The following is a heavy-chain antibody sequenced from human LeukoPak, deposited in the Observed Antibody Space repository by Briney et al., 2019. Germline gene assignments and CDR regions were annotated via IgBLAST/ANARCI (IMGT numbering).Heavy chain of an antibody. CDR1: GFTFSSYW. Sequence: GGSLRLSCAASGFTFSSYWMTWVRQAPGKGLEWVANIKQDGSEEYYVDSVKGRFTISRDNAKNSLYLQMNSLRAEDTAVYYCARDGLGCAFYYWGQGTLVTVSS. J-gene: IGHJ4*02. CDR2: IKQDGSEE. CDR3: ARDGLGCAFYY. D-gene: IGHD3/OR15-3a*01. V-gene: IGHV3-7*01.